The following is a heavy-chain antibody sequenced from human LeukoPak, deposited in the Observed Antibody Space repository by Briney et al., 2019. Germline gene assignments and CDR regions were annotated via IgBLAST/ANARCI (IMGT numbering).Heavy chain of an antibody. V-gene: IGHV1-18*01. Sequence: ASVKVSCKASGYTFTSYGISWVRQAPGQGLEWMGWISAYNGNTNYAQKLQGRVTITRNTSISTAYMELSSLRSEDTAVYYCARGSPYSSSWYTFVYYYYMDVWGKGTTVTVSS. CDR3: ARGSPYSSSWYTFVYYYYMDV. CDR2: ISAYNGNT. CDR1: GYTFTSYG. D-gene: IGHD6-13*01. J-gene: IGHJ6*03.